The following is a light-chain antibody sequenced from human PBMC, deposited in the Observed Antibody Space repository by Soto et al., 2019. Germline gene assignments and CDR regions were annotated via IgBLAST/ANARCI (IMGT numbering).Light chain of an antibody. V-gene: IGLV2-23*01. J-gene: IGLJ2*01. CDR3: CSYAVGGTLL. CDR2: EGS. CDR1: SSDVGSYNL. Sequence: QSALTQPASVSGSPGQSITISCTGTSSDVGSYNLVSWYQQPPGKAPKLMIYEGSKRPSGVSNRFSGSKSGYTASLTISGLQAEDEADYYCCSYAVGGTLLFGGGTKLTV.